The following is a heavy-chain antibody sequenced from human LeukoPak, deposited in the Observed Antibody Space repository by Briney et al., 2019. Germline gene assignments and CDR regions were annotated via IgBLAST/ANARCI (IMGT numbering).Heavy chain of an antibody. D-gene: IGHD3-22*01. CDR1: GYSFTSYW. CDR3: ARPYYYDSSGHPLGAFDI. J-gene: IGHJ3*02. CDR2: IYPGDSDT. Sequence: GESLKISWKGSGYSFTSYWIGWVRQMPGKGLEWMGIIYPGDSDTRYSPSFQGQVTISADKAISTAYLQWSSLKASDTAMYYCARPYYYDSSGHPLGAFDIWGQGTMVTVSS. V-gene: IGHV5-51*01.